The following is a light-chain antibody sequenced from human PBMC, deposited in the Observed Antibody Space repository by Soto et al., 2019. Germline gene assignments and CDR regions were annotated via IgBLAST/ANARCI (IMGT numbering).Light chain of an antibody. CDR3: QSYDATTQV. CDR1: SGSIASNY. Sequence: NFMLTQPHSVSESPGKTVIISCTRSSGSIASNYVQWYHQRPGSSPTTVIYEDNQRPSGVPDRFSGSIDSSSNSASLTISGLETEDEADYFCQSYDATTQVFGGGTTLTVL. CDR2: EDN. V-gene: IGLV6-57*01. J-gene: IGLJ3*02.